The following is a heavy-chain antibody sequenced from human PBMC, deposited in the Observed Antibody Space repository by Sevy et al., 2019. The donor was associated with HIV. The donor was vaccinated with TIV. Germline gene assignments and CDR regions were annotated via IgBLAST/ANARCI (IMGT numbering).Heavy chain of an antibody. CDR3: AIGGALGTYFDY. D-gene: IGHD3-16*01. Sequence: ASVKVSCKASGYTYTSYGISWVRLAPRQGLEWMGWISAYNGNTNYAQKLQGRVTMTTDTSTSTAYMELRGLRSDDTAVYYCAIGGALGTYFDYWGQGTLVTVSS. CDR1: GYTYTSYG. CDR2: ISAYNGNT. V-gene: IGHV1-18*04. J-gene: IGHJ4*02.